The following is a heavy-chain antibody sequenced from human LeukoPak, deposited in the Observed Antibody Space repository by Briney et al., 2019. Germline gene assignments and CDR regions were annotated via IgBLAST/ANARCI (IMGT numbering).Heavy chain of an antibody. J-gene: IGHJ4*02. CDR1: GFTFSSYE. CDR3: ARPYYYGSGSYLDY. D-gene: IGHD3-10*01. V-gene: IGHV3-48*03. CDR2: ISSSGSTI. Sequence: GGSLRLSCAASGFTFSSYEMNWVRQAPGKGLEGVSYISSSGSTIYYADSVKGRFTISRHNAKNSLYLQMNSLRAEDTAVYYCARPYYYGSGSYLDYWGQGTLVTVSS.